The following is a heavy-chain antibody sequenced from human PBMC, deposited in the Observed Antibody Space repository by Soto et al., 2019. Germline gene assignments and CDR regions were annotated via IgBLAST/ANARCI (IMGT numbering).Heavy chain of an antibody. D-gene: IGHD3-16*01. CDR3: VTGGRTAGHVYQFDG. J-gene: IGHJ4*02. CDR2: INFDESTT. V-gene: IGHV3-74*01. CDR1: KFAYLDGR. Sequence: PSGSVRQTVAASKFAYLDGRLHRNRQAPGKGLVWVSRINFDESTTTYADSVQGRFTISRDNAKNTLYLQLNSLRAEDTAIYYCVTGGRTAGHVYQFDGWGQGAVVTVSS.